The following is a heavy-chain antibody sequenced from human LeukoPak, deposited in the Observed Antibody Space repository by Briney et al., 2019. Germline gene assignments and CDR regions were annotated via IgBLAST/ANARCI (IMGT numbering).Heavy chain of an antibody. CDR2: IYYSGST. V-gene: IGHV4-59*01. J-gene: IGHJ4*02. CDR1: GGTITRYY. Sequence: SETLSLTCSVSGGTITRYYWSCIRQPPGKGLEWIGYIYYSGSTIYNPSLKSRVTISVDTSKNKFSLKLSSVTAADTAVYYCARGDYDSSGYTPTFDYWGQGALATVSS. CDR3: ARGDYDSSGYTPTFDY. D-gene: IGHD3-22*01.